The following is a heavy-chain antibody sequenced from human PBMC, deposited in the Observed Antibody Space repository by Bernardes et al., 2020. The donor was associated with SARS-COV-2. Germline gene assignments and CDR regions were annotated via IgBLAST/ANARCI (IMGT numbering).Heavy chain of an antibody. CDR1: GASISSSNYY. J-gene: IGHJ6*02. CDR3: AGSSCGIDCYIGGLRSWDYGMDV. CDR2: MYSVGGS. Sequence: SETLSLTCTVSGASISSSNYYWGWIRQPPGKGLEWIGSMYSVGGSTSTRPLQIRVGGSLAPSRNQFSLRLSFVTAADTAVYYCAGSSCGIDCYIGGLRSWDYGMDVWGQGTTVTVSS. V-gene: IGHV4-39*01. D-gene: IGHD2-21*02.